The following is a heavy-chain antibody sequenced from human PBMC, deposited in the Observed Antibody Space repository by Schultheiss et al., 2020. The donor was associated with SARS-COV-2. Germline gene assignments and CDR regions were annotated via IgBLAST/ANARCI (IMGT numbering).Heavy chain of an antibody. V-gene: IGHV1-8*01. Sequence: ASVKVSCKASGYTFTSYDINWVRQATGQGLEWMGWMNPNRGNTGYAQKFQGRVTMTRNTSISTAYMELGSLRSEDTAVYYCSYGSGRNWFDPWGQGTLVTVAS. CDR2: MNPNRGNT. CDR1: GYTFTSYD. CDR3: SYGSGRNWFDP. J-gene: IGHJ5*02. D-gene: IGHD3-10*01.